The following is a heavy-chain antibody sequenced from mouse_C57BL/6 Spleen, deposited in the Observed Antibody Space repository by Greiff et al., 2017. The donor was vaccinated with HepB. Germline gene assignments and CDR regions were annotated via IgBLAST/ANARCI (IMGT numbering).Heavy chain of an antibody. D-gene: IGHD1-1*01. V-gene: IGHV4-1*01. CDR3: ARPNYYGSSYGYFDV. J-gene: IGHJ1*03. Sequence: CAASGIDFSRYWMSWVRRAPGKGLEWIGEINPDSSTINYAPSLKDKFIISRDNAKNTLYLQMSKVRSEDTALYYCARPNYYGSSYGYFDVWGTGTTVTVSS. CDR1: GIDFSRYW. CDR2: INPDSSTI.